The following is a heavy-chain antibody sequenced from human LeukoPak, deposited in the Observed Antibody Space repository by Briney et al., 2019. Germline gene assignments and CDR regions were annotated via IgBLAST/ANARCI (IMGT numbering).Heavy chain of an antibody. J-gene: IGHJ4*02. V-gene: IGHV5-51*01. CDR1: GYSFTSYW. CDR2: IYPGDSDT. CDR3: ASHGIAVAGMSPFDY. D-gene: IGHD6-19*01. Sequence: GKSLEISCKGSGYSFTSYWIGWVRQMPGKGLEWMGIIYPGDSDTRYSPSFQGQVTISADKSISTAYLQWSSLKASDTAMYYCASHGIAVAGMSPFDYWGQGTLVTVSS.